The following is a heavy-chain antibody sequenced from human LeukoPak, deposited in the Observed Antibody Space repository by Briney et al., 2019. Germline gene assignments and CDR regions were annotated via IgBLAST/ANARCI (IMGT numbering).Heavy chain of an antibody. J-gene: IGHJ4*02. D-gene: IGHD3-22*01. V-gene: IGHV3-33*01. CDR3: ARDYWDDSVHYFDY. CDR2: IWYDGSNK. CDR1: GFTFSSYG. Sequence: PGGSLRLSCAASGFTFSSYGMHWVRQAPGKGLEWVAVIWYDGSNKYYADSVKGRFTISRDNSKNTLHLQMNSLRAEDTAVYYCARDYWDDSVHYFDYWGQGTLVTVSS.